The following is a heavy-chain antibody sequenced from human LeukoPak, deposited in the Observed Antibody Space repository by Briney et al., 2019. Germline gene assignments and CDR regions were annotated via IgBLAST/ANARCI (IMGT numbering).Heavy chain of an antibody. V-gene: IGHV3-21*01. CDR1: GFTFSSYS. CDR2: ISSSSSYI. J-gene: IGHJ4*02. Sequence: GGSLRLSCAASGFTFSSYSMNWVRQAPGKGLEWVSSISSSSSYIYYAESVKGRFTISRDNAKNSLYLQMNSLRAEDTAVYYCARGDGYTVTTLFDYWGQGTLVTVSS. D-gene: IGHD4-17*01. CDR3: ARGDGYTVTTLFDY.